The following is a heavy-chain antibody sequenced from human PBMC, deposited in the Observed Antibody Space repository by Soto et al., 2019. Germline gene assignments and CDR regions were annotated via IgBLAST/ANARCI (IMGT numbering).Heavy chain of an antibody. CDR1: GGTFSSYA. CDR2: IIPIFGTA. CDR3: ASGSSPARDASDI. J-gene: IGHJ3*02. V-gene: IGHV1-69*06. Sequence: SVKVSCKASGGTFSSYAISWVRQAPGQGLEWMGGIIPIFGTANYAQKFQGRVKITADKSTSTAHMELSSLRSEDTAVYYCASGSSPARDASDIWGQGTMVTLS. D-gene: IGHD2-15*01.